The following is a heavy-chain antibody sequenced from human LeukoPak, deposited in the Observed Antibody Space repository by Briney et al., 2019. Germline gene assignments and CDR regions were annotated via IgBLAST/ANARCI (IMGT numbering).Heavy chain of an antibody. V-gene: IGHV3-23*01. J-gene: IGHJ4*02. Sequence: GGSLRLSCAASGFTFSSYAMSWVRQAPGKGLEWDSAISGSGGSTYYADSVKGRFTISRDNSKNTLYLQMNSLRAEDTAVYYCARTTDIVLMVYAPLGYWGQGTLVTVSS. CDR2: ISGSGGST. D-gene: IGHD2-8*01. CDR3: ARTTDIVLMVYAPLGY. CDR1: GFTFSSYA.